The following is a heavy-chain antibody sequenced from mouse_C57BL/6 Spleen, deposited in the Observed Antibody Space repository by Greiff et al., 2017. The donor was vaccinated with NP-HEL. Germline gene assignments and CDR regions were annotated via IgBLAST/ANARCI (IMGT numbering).Heavy chain of an antibody. CDR2: ILPGSGST. CDR3: ASEGYSNDRYYFDY. V-gene: IGHV1-9*01. Sequence: VQLQQSGAELMKPGASVKLSCKATGYTFTGYWIEWVKQRPGHGLEWIGEILPGSGSTNYNEKFKGKATFTADTSSTTAYMQLSSLTTEDSAIYYCASEGYSNDRYYFDYWGKGTTLTVSS. D-gene: IGHD2-12*01. CDR1: GYTFTGYW. J-gene: IGHJ2*01.